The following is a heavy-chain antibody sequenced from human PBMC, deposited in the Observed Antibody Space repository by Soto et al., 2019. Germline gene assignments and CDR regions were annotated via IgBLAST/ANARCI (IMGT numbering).Heavy chain of an antibody. D-gene: IGHD3-16*01. J-gene: IGHJ4*02. CDR3: ARVLDGGNEVMSDY. Sequence: QVQLVESGGGVVQPGRSLRLSCAASGFTFSSYGMHWVRQAPGKGLEWVAVIWYDGSNKYYADSVKGRFTISRDNSKNTLYLQMNSLRAEDTAVYYCARVLDGGNEVMSDYWGQGTLVTVSS. V-gene: IGHV3-33*01. CDR2: IWYDGSNK. CDR1: GFTFSSYG.